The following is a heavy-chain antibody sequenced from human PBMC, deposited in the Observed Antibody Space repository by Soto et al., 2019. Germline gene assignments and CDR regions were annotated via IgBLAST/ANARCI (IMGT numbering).Heavy chain of an antibody. D-gene: IGHD3-10*01. CDR2: ISYRGTT. J-gene: IGHJ5*02. CDR1: AGSVSTSH. CDR3: ARSGIVGREVNTWFDP. Sequence: SETLSLTCSVSAGSVSTSHWSWIRQPLGKPLEWLGFISYRGTTNYSPSLKGRLTLSIDTSKRQISLKLTSVTAADTAVYYCARSGIVGREVNTWFDPWGQGTLVTVSS. V-gene: IGHV4-59*02.